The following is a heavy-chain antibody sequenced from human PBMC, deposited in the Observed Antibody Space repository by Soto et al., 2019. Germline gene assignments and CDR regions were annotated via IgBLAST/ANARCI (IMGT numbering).Heavy chain of an antibody. D-gene: IGHD3-22*01. V-gene: IGHV3-23*01. CDR3: ANERALCSDSSAYPFDY. J-gene: IGHJ4*02. Sequence: PVRSLRLSCAASGFTFTNYAINWVRQAPGKGLQWVSGITARGRSTYYTYSVKGRFTISRDNSKNTLFLQMNSLREEVTAIYYCANERALCSDSSAYPFDYWGQGTLVTVSS. CDR2: ITARGRST. CDR1: GFTFTNYA.